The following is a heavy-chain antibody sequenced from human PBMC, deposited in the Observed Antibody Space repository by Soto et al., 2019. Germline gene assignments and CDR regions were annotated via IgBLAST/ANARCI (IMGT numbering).Heavy chain of an antibody. CDR1: GFSLSTSEVG. CDR3: AHSRVFDWFDP. J-gene: IGHJ5*02. CDR2: IFWNDDE. V-gene: IGHV2-5*01. D-gene: IGHD6-13*01. Sequence: SGPTLVKPTQTLTLTCTFSGFSLSTSEVGVGWIRQPPGKALEWLALIFWNDDERYNPSLKSRLTITKDISKNQVVLTMTNMDPVDTATYYCAHSRVFDWFDPWGQGTLVTVSS.